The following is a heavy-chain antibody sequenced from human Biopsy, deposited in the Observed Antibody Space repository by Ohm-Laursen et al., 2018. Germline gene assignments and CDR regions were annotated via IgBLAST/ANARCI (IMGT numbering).Heavy chain of an antibody. CDR1: GGSLTGHY. V-gene: IGHV4-59*11. CDR3: ARESNDFGGLYFPR. Sequence: TLSLTCTVSGGSLTGHYWSWIRQPPGKGLEWIGHISYTGYTSYNASLKSRVTISVDTSRNHFSLRLSSLTAADTAVYYCARESNDFGGLYFPRWGQGTLLTVSS. J-gene: IGHJ4*02. CDR2: ISYTGYT. D-gene: IGHD4-23*01.